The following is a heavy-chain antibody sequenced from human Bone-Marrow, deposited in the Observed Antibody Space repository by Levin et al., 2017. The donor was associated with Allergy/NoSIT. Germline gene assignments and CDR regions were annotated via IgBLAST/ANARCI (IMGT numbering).Heavy chain of an antibody. V-gene: IGHV4-34*01. CDR2: INHSGST. D-gene: IGHD3-3*01. J-gene: IGHJ4*02. Sequence: SETLSLTCAVYGGSFSGYYWSWIRQPPGKGLEWIGEINHSGSTNYNPSLKSRVTISVDTSKNQFSLKLSSVTAADTAVYYCARTRTIFGVVILYYFDYWGQGTLVTVSS. CDR3: ARTRTIFGVVILYYFDY. CDR1: GGSFSGYY.